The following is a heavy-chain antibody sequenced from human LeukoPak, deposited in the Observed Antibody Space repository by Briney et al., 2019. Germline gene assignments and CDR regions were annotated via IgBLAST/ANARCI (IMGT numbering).Heavy chain of an antibody. Sequence: PSETLSLTCAVYGGSFSGYYWSWIRQPPGKGLEWIGEINHSGSTNHNPSLKSRVTISVDTSKNQFSLKLSSVTAADTAVYYCARWYYDILTGPGGMDYWGQGTLVTVSS. D-gene: IGHD3-9*01. CDR3: ARWYYDILTGPGGMDY. CDR1: GGSFSGYY. J-gene: IGHJ4*02. V-gene: IGHV4-34*01. CDR2: INHSGST.